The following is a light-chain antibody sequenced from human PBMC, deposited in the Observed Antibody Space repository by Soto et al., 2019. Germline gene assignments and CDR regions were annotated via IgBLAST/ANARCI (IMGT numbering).Light chain of an antibody. V-gene: IGKV3-20*01. CDR1: QSIRSNY. Sequence: EILLTQSPGTLSLSPGEISTLXXRASQSIRSNYVAWYQQKPGQGPRLXIYGASSRATGIPDRFSGSGSGTDFTLIISRLEPEDFAMYYCQQYGSSPRTFGQGTKV. CDR3: QQYGSSPRT. J-gene: IGKJ1*01. CDR2: GAS.